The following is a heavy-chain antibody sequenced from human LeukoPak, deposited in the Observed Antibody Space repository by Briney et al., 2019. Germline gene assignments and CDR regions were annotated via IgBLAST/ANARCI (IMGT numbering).Heavy chain of an antibody. J-gene: IGHJ3*02. CDR1: GFTFSSYG. V-gene: IGHV3-33*01. Sequence: GGSLRLSCAASGFTFSSYGMHWVRQAPGKGLEWVAVIWYDGSNKYYADSVKGRFTISRDNSKNTLYLQMNSLRAEDTAVYYCARDHSYDSSGYYYRPNDAFDIWGQGTMVTVSS. CDR2: IWYDGSNK. D-gene: IGHD3-22*01. CDR3: ARDHSYDSSGYYYRPNDAFDI.